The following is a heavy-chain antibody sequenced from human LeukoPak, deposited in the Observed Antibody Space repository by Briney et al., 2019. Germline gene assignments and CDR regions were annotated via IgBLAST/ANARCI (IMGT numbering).Heavy chain of an antibody. Sequence: GGSLRLSCAASGFSFSNHAMSWVRQAPARGPEWVSSITGGGETFYADSVKGRFTLSRDDSRNTVYLQLNNLRVEDTAIYYCAKANWVSNADAVLWGRGTQDTVSS. V-gene: IGHV3-23*01. CDR1: GFSFSNHA. J-gene: IGHJ4*02. D-gene: IGHD1-1*01. CDR2: ITGGGET. CDR3: AKANWVSNADAVL.